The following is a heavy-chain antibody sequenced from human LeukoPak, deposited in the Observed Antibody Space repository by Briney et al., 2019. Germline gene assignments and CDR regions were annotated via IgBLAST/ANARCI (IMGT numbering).Heavy chain of an antibody. Sequence: GGSLRLSCAASGFTFSGYAVSWVRQAPGKGLEWVSAISGSGGSTYYADSVKGRFTISRDNSKNTLYLQMNSLRAEDTAVYYCAKGPGVMVRGVSGPYGMDVWGQGTTVTVSS. V-gene: IGHV3-23*01. CDR3: AKGPGVMVRGVSGPYGMDV. CDR2: ISGSGGST. D-gene: IGHD3-10*01. CDR1: GFTFSGYA. J-gene: IGHJ6*02.